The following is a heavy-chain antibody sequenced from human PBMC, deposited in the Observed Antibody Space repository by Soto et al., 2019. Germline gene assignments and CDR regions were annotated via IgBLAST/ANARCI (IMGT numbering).Heavy chain of an antibody. CDR1: GYTFYSHS. D-gene: IGHD1-26*01. V-gene: IGHV1-18*01. J-gene: IGHJ6*02. CDR3: ARCILGDYYYGMDV. CDR2: MNVDYGNT. Sequence: QAQLVQSGAEVRKPGASVKVSCKGSGYTFYSHSISWVRQAPGQGLEWMGRMNVDYGNTQYGQKFRRRVTMTPDTSTTAAYMALTNLRSDDTAVYSCARCILGDYYYGMDVWAQGTTVTVSS.